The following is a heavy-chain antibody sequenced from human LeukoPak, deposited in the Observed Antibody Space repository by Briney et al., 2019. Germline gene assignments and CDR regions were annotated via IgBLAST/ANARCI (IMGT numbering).Heavy chain of an antibody. V-gene: IGHV4-59*01. Sequence: PSETLSLTCAVYGGSFSGYYWSWIRQPPGKGLEWIGYIYYSGSTNYNPSLKSRVTISVDTSKNQFSLKLSSVTAADTAVYYCARDALPGAVAGQDDAFDIWGQGTMVTVSS. CDR2: IYYSGST. D-gene: IGHD6-19*01. CDR3: ARDALPGAVAGQDDAFDI. J-gene: IGHJ3*02. CDR1: GGSFSGYY.